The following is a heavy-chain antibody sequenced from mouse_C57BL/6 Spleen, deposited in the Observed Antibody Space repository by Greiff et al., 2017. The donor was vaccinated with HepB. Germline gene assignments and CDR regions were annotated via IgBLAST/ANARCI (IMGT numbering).Heavy chain of an antibody. D-gene: IGHD1-1*01. Sequence: QVQLQQSGAELVKPGASVKLSCKASGYTFTSYWMHWVKQRPGQGLEWIGMIHPNSGSTNYNEKFKSKATLTVDKSSSTAYMQLSSLTSEDSAVYYCASYGSSSHYFDYWGQGTTLTVSS. CDR2: IHPNSGST. J-gene: IGHJ2*01. CDR3: ASYGSSSHYFDY. CDR1: GYTFTSYW. V-gene: IGHV1-64*01.